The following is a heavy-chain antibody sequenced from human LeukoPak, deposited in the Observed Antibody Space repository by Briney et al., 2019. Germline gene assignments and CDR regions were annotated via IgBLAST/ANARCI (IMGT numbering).Heavy chain of an antibody. CDR2: IYSDNT. J-gene: IGHJ5*02. CDR3: ARDGGDGGGYSYGYYSGAPNNWFDP. Sequence: GGSLRLSCTVSGFTVSSNSMSWVRQAPGKGLEWVSFIYSDNTHYSDSVKGRFTISRDNSKNTLYLQMNSLRAEDTAVYYCARDGGDGGGYSYGYYSGAPNNWFDPWGQGTLVTVSS. CDR1: GFTVSSNS. V-gene: IGHV3-66*03. D-gene: IGHD5-18*01.